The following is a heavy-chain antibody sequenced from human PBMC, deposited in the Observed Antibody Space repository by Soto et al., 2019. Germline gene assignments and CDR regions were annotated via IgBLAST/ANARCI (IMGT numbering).Heavy chain of an antibody. CDR1: GYTFTSNA. CDR3: ARGFDGSADY. J-gene: IGHJ4*02. V-gene: IGHV1-3*01. Sequence: ASVTVSCKASGYTFTSNAIHWMRQAPGQSLEWMGWINGGDANTQYSQNFQGRVTLSRDTSATTAYMELSSLRSEDTAVYYCARGFDGSADYWGQGTLVTVPQ. CDR2: INGGDANT. D-gene: IGHD3-10*01.